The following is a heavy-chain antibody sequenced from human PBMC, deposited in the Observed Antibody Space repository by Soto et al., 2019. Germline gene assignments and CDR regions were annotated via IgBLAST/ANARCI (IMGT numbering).Heavy chain of an antibody. J-gene: IGHJ4*02. D-gene: IGHD2-2*01. V-gene: IGHV3-33*01. CDR2: IWYDGSNK. Sequence: GGSLRLSCAASGFTFSGYGFHWVRQAPGKGLEWVALIWYDGSNKYYVDSVKGRFTTSRDNSKNTLYLQMNSLRAEDTAVYYCVRDPSTQGYYFDYWGQGTLVTVSS. CDR1: GFTFSGYG. CDR3: VRDPSTQGYYFDY.